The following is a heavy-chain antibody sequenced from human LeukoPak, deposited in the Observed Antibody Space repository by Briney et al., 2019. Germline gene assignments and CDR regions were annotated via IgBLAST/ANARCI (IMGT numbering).Heavy chain of an antibody. CDR2: IYSGGST. J-gene: IGHJ3*02. CDR3: ARGFLESADAFDI. CDR1: GFTVSSNY. D-gene: IGHD3-3*01. Sequence: GGSLRLSCAASGFTVSSNYMSWVRQAPGKGLEWVSVIYSGGSTYYADSVKGRFTISRDNSKNTLYLQMNSLRAEDTAVYYCARGFLESADAFDIWGQGTMVTVSS. V-gene: IGHV3-66*01.